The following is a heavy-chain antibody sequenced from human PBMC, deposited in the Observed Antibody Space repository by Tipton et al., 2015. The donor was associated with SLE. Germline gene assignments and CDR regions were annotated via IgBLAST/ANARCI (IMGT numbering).Heavy chain of an antibody. D-gene: IGHD6-13*01. V-gene: IGHV4-34*01. CDR3: ARLGQQRGDAFDI. CDR2: IYYSGST. Sequence: TLSLTCAVYGGSFSGYYWSWIRQPPGKGLEWIGSIYYSGSTYYNPSLKSRVTISVDTSKNRFSLKLSSVTAADTAVYYCARLGQQRGDAFDIWGQGTMVTVSS. CDR1: GGSFSGYY. J-gene: IGHJ3*02.